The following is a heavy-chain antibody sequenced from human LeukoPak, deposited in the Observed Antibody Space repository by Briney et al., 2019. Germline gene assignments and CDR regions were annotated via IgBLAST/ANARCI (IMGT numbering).Heavy chain of an antibody. Sequence: PSETLSLTCAVYGGSFSGYYWSWIRQPPGKGLEWIGEINHSGSTNYNPSLKSRVTISVDTSKNQFSLKLSSVTAADTAVYYCARWYSSSGPIDYWGQGTLVTVSS. CDR3: ARWYSSSGPIDY. V-gene: IGHV4-34*01. J-gene: IGHJ4*02. D-gene: IGHD6-6*01. CDR1: GGSFSGYY. CDR2: INHSGST.